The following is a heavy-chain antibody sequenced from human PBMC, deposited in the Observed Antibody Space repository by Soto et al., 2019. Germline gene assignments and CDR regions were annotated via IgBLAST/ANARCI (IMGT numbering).Heavy chain of an antibody. CDR2: IYPGDSDT. CDR1: GYSFTSYW. J-gene: IGHJ4*02. Sequence: GESLKISCKGSGYSFTSYWIGWVRQMPGKGLEWMGIIYPGDSDTRYSPSFQGQVTISADKSISTAYLQWSSLKASDTAMYYCARPYYDSSGYYFAGWYFDYWGQGTLVTVSS. V-gene: IGHV5-51*01. D-gene: IGHD3-22*01. CDR3: ARPYYDSSGYYFAGWYFDY.